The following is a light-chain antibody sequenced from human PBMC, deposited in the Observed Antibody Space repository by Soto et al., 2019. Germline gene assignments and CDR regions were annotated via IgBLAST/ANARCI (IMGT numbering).Light chain of an antibody. Sequence: DIRMTQSPSSLSASVGDRVTITCQASEAISSYLHWYQQKPGKAPQLVIHDASNLETGVPSRFTGSGSGTHFTFTISSLQPEDAATYYCHQFGNLPQTFGQGTRVEIK. CDR2: DAS. V-gene: IGKV1-33*01. CDR1: EAISSY. J-gene: IGKJ1*01. CDR3: HQFGNLPQT.